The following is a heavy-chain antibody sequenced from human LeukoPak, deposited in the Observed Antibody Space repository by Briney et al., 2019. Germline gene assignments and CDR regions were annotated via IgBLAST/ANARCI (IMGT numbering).Heavy chain of an antibody. D-gene: IGHD3-22*01. CDR3: TTRGYYSDSTGYLDY. CDR2: IKSKTDGGTT. Sequence: GGSLRLSCVASDFTFDFYWMTWVRQAPGKGREWLGRIKSKTDGGTTDYAAPVKGRFTISRDDSKNTLSLQMNSLKTEDTAVYYCTTRGYYSDSTGYLDYWGQGSLVTVSS. J-gene: IGHJ4*02. V-gene: IGHV3-15*01. CDR1: DFTFDFYW.